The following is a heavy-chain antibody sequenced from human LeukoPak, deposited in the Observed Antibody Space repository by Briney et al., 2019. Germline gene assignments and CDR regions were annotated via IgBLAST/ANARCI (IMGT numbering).Heavy chain of an antibody. J-gene: IGHJ5*02. D-gene: IGHD6-13*01. CDR3: ARDTGYSSSLNWFDP. Sequence: GGSLRLSCAASGFTFSSYSMNWVRQAPGKGLEWVSSISSSSSYIYYADSVKGRFTISRDNAKNSLYLQMNSPRAEDTAVYYCARDTGYSSSLNWFDPWGQGALVTVSS. V-gene: IGHV3-21*01. CDR2: ISSSSSYI. CDR1: GFTFSSYS.